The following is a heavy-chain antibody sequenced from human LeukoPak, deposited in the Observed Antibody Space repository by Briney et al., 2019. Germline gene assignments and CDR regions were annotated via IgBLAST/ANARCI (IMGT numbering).Heavy chain of an antibody. D-gene: IGHD3-10*01. J-gene: IGHJ5*02. CDR2: IYYIGGT. CDR3: ARSLLSAGSGSYGFDP. V-gene: IGHV4-30-4*01. CDR1: GGSLTSGDSY. Sequence: PSETLSLTCGVSGGSLTSGDSYWGWIRQPPGKGLEWIGHIYYIGGTHHNPSLKSRVTISVETSKNQFSLKLSSVTATDTAVYYCARSLLSAGSGSYGFDPWGQGTLVTVSS.